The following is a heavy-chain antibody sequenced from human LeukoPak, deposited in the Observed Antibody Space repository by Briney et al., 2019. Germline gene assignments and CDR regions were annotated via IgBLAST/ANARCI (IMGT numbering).Heavy chain of an antibody. V-gene: IGHV3-33*06. D-gene: IGHD3-22*01. Sequence: PGRSLRLSCAASGFTFSSYGMHWVRQAPGKGLEWVAVIWYDGSNKYYADSVKGRFTISRDNSKNTLYLQMNSLRAEDTAVYYCAKDRDYYDSSGYLDHWGQGTLVTVSS. CDR3: AKDRDYYDSSGYLDH. CDR1: GFTFSSYG. J-gene: IGHJ4*02. CDR2: IWYDGSNK.